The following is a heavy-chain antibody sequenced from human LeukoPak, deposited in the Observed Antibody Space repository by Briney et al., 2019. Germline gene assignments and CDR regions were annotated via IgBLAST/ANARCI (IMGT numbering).Heavy chain of an antibody. CDR1: GFTFSNYE. Sequence: GGSLGLSCAASGFTFSNYEMNWVRQAPGKGLEWVSYISISGSTIYYADSVKGRFTISRDNAKNSLYLQMNSLRAEDTAVYYCAREGVVVSAAVDYWGQGTLVTVSS. J-gene: IGHJ4*02. CDR3: AREGVVVSAAVDY. D-gene: IGHD2-2*01. V-gene: IGHV3-48*03. CDR2: ISISGSTI.